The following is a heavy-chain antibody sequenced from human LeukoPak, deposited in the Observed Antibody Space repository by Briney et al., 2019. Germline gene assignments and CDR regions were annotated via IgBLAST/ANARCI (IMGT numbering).Heavy chain of an antibody. D-gene: IGHD2-15*01. CDR1: GFNVSRNY. J-gene: IGHJ4*02. V-gene: IGHV3-66*01. CDR3: ASDCSGGSCGLFDY. Sequence: GGSLRLSCAASGFNVSRNYMTWVRQAPGEGLEWVSLIYSGGSTSYADSVKGRFTISRDNAKNSLYLQMNSLRAEDMAVYYCASDCSGGSCGLFDYWGQGTLVTVSS. CDR2: IYSGGST.